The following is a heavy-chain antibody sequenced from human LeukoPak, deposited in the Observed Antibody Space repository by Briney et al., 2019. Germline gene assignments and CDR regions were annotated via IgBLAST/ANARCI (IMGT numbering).Heavy chain of an antibody. Sequence: GGSLRLSCATSGFDVKSHDIHWVRQPIGKGLEWVSSIESPRDIYYAGSVKGRFTISREDAENSVYLQMNNLRVEDTAIYYCAKVRRSVAYDYWGRGTLVTVSS. CDR3: AKVRRSVAYDY. CDR1: GFDVKSHD. V-gene: IGHV3-13*01. J-gene: IGHJ4*02. CDR2: IESPRDI.